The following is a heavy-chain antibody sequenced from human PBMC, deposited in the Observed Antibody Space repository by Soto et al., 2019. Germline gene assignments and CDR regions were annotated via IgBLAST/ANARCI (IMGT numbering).Heavy chain of an antibody. CDR1: GFTFSRYS. J-gene: IGHJ6*02. CDR3: ARAHSNYDFWSGYYTGYYYYGMDV. CDR2: ISSSSSYI. Sequence: GSLRLSCAASGFTFSRYSMNWVRQAPGKWLEWVSSISSSSSYIYYADSVKGRFTISRDNAKNSLYLQMNSLRAEDTAVYYCARAHSNYDFWSGYYTGYYYYGMDVWGQGTTVTVSS. D-gene: IGHD3-3*01. V-gene: IGHV3-21*01.